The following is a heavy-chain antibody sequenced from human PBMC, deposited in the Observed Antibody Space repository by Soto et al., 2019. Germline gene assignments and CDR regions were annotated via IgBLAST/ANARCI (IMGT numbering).Heavy chain of an antibody. J-gene: IGHJ4*02. CDR1: GFTFSSYA. D-gene: IGHD1-1*01. CDR2: ISGSGGST. CDR3: AKENSWNRGSRTYYFDY. V-gene: IGHV3-23*01. Sequence: GGSLRLSCAASGFTFSSYAMSWVRQAPGKGLEWVSAISGSGGSTYYADSVKGRFTISRDNSKNTLYLQMNSLRAEDTAVYYCAKENSWNRGSRTYYFDYWGQGTLVTVSS.